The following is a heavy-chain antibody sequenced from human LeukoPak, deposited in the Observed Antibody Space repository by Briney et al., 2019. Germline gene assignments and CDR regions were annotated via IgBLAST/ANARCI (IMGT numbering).Heavy chain of an antibody. CDR1: GGSISSYY. CDR3: ARRIVVVTDDAFDI. V-gene: IGHV4-59*01. Sequence: SETLSLTCTVSGGSISSYYWSWIRQPPGKGLEWIGYIYYSGSTNYNPSLKSRVTISVDTSKNQFSLKLSSVTAADTAVYYCARRIVVVTDDAFDIWGQGTMVTVSS. CDR2: IYYSGST. J-gene: IGHJ3*02. D-gene: IGHD3-22*01.